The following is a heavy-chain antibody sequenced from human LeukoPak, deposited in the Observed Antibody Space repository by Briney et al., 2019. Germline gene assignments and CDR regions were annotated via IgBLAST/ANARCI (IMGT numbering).Heavy chain of an antibody. Sequence: SETLSLTCAVYGGSFSGYYWSWIRQPPGKGLEWIGEINHSGSTNYNPSLKSRVTISVDTSKNQFSLKLSSVTAADTAVYFCARSQPDWAAPGFDNWGQGTLVSVST. CDR2: INHSGST. V-gene: IGHV4-34*01. CDR1: GGSFSGYY. D-gene: IGHD1-14*01. CDR3: ARSQPDWAAPGFDN. J-gene: IGHJ3*02.